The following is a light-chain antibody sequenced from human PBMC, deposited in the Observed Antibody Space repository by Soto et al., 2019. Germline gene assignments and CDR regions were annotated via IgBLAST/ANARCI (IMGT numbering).Light chain of an antibody. CDR2: EVS. CDR1: STDVGLYDF. CDR3: NSYTRFSTYV. J-gene: IGLJ1*01. Sequence: QSALTQPASVSGSPGQSITISCTGASTDVGLYDFVSWYQHHSGKAPKLLIFEVSYRPSGVSSRFSGSKSGNTVSLTISGLQSEDEADYYCNSYTRFSTYVFGTGSKLTVL. V-gene: IGLV2-14*01.